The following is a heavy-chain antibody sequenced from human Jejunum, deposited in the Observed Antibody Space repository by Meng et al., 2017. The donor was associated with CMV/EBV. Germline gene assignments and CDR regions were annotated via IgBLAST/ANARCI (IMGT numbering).Heavy chain of an antibody. CDR2: TANKANSYTT. CDR3: TRGHSGIHIYAFDI. CDR1: IFSDHY. J-gene: IGHJ3*02. D-gene: IGHD1-26*01. Sequence: IFSDHYIDWVRQAPGKGLEWVGRTANKANSYTTEYAASVKGRFTFSRDDSQNSLYLQMNSLKSEDTAVYYCTRGHSGIHIYAFDIWGQGTMGTVSS. V-gene: IGHV3-72*01.